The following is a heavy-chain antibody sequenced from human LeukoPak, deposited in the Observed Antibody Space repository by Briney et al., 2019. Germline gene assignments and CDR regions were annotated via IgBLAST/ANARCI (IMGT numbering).Heavy chain of an antibody. V-gene: IGHV1-69*05. D-gene: IGHD2-8*01. CDR2: IIPIFGTA. CDR3: AALGYCTNGVCAGVDY. Sequence: SVKVSCKASGGTFSSYAISWVRQAPGQGLEWMGRIIPIFGTANYAQKFQGRVTITTDESTSTAYMELSSLRSEDTAVYYCAALGYCTNGVCAGVDYWGQGTLVTVSS. J-gene: IGHJ4*02. CDR1: GGTFSSYA.